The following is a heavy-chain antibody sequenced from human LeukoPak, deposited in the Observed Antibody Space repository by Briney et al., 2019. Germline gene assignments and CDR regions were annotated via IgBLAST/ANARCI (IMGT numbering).Heavy chain of an antibody. D-gene: IGHD3-10*01. CDR2: IWYDGSNK. Sequence: GGSLRLSCAASGFTLSRHWMYWVRQAPGKGLEWVAVIWYDGSNKYYADSVKGRFTISRDNSKNTLYLQMNSLRAEDTAVYYCARESRRGASGFDYWGQGTLVTVSS. J-gene: IGHJ4*02. CDR1: GFTLSRHW. V-gene: IGHV3-33*08. CDR3: ARESRRGASGFDY.